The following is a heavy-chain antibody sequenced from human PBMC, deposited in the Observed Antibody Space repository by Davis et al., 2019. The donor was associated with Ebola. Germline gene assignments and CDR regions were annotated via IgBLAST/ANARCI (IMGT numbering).Heavy chain of an antibody. CDR3: ARDRRRGVIVVSWDY. V-gene: IGHV3-23*01. Sequence: PGGSLRLSCAASGFTFSSYAMSWVRQAPGKGLEWVSAISGSGGSTYYADSVKGRFTISRDNSKNTLYLQMNSLRAEDTAVYYCARDRRRGVIVVSWDYWGQGTLVTVSS. CDR2: ISGSGGST. D-gene: IGHD3-22*01. J-gene: IGHJ4*02. CDR1: GFTFSSYA.